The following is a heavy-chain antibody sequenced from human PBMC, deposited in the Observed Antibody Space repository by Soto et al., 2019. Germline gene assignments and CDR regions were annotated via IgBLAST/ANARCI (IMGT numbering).Heavy chain of an antibody. V-gene: IGHV3-21*01. Sequence: EVQLVESGGGLVKPGGSLRLSCAASGFTFSTYSMNWVRQAPGKGLEWVSSISSSSSYIYYAASVEGRFTISRDNAKNSLYLQMNSLRAEDTAVYYCASPEYYYDTSGWYYWGQGTLVTVSS. CDR2: ISSSSSYI. CDR3: ASPEYYYDTSGWYY. CDR1: GFTFSTYS. D-gene: IGHD3-22*01. J-gene: IGHJ4*02.